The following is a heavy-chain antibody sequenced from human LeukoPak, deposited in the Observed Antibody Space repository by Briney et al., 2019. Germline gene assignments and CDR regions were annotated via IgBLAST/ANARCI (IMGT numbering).Heavy chain of an antibody. V-gene: IGHV3-74*01. CDR1: GFTSSSYW. D-gene: IGHD6-19*01. CDR2: ISGDGSNT. J-gene: IGHJ3*02. Sequence: PGGSLRLSCAASGFTSSSYWIHWVRQPHGKGLVWVSRISGDGSNTNYADSVKGRFTISRDNAKNTLYLQMDSLRAEDTAVYYCASAVADTRNAFDIRGRGTTVTVSS. CDR3: ASAVADTRNAFDI.